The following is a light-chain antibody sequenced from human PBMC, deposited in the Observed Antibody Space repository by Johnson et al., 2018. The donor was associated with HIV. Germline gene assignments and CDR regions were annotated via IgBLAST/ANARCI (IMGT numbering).Light chain of an antibody. Sequence: QSVLTQPPSVSAAPGQKVTISCSGSTSNIGNNYVSWYQQLPGTAPKLLIYENNKRPSGIPDRFSGSKSGPSATLGITGLQTGDEADYYCGTWYSSLRVGFFGTGSKVTVL. V-gene: IGLV1-51*02. J-gene: IGLJ1*01. CDR2: ENN. CDR3: GTWYSSLRVGF. CDR1: TSNIGNNY.